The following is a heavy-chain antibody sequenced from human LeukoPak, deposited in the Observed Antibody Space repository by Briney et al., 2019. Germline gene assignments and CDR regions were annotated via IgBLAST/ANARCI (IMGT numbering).Heavy chain of an antibody. Sequence: PGRSVRLSCAVWGFILGVHAVRGARQAPGRGRVGGGFIRCKAYGGTTEYAASVKGRFTISGDDSKSIAYLQMNSLKTEDTAVSYCTRDSGSYYEPTLCYFDYWGQGTLVTVSS. V-gene: IGHV3-49*04. J-gene: IGHJ4*02. CDR2: IRCKAYGGTT. D-gene: IGHD1-26*01. CDR1: GFILGVHA. CDR3: TRDSGSYYEPTLCYFDY.